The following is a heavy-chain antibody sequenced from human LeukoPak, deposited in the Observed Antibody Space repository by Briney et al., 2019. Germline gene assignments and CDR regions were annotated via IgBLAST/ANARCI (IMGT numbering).Heavy chain of an antibody. J-gene: IGHJ6*03. V-gene: IGHV3-30*04. CDR2: ISQTGRIE. CDR1: GFTFTTYV. Sequence: GRSLRLSCAASGFTFTTYVIHWVRQAPGKGLEWVAVISQTGRIETYADSVQGRFTVSRDNPNNMAYLQMDSLKTEDTAVYYCARDRAVALPAYYYYMDVWGKGTTVTVSS. CDR3: ARDRAVALPAYYYYMDV. D-gene: IGHD2-15*01.